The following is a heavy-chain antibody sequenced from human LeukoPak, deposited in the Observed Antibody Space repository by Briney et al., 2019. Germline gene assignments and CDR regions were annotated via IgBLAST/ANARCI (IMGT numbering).Heavy chain of an antibody. CDR3: ARATSYYDILTGYYRKPFDY. D-gene: IGHD3-9*01. J-gene: IGHJ4*02. CDR1: GGSISSYY. Sequence: SETLSLTCTVSGGSISSYYWSWIRQPPGKGLEWIGYIYYSGSTNYNPSLKSRVTISVDTSKNQFSLKLSSVTAADTAVYYCARATSYYDILTGYYRKPFDYWGQGTLVTVSS. V-gene: IGHV4-59*12. CDR2: IYYSGST.